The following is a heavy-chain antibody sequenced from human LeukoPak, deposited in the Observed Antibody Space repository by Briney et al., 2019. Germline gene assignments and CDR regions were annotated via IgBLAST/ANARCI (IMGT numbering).Heavy chain of an antibody. D-gene: IGHD5-18*01. CDR1: GGSISSYY. Sequence: SQTLSLTCTVSGGSISSYYWGWTRQPPGKGLEWIGGIFYSGSTYYNPSLKSRVTISVDTSKNQFSLKLSSVTAADTAVYYCARAPWIQLWLKAFDIWGQGTMVTVSS. J-gene: IGHJ3*02. V-gene: IGHV4-39*07. CDR3: ARAPWIQLWLKAFDI. CDR2: IFYSGST.